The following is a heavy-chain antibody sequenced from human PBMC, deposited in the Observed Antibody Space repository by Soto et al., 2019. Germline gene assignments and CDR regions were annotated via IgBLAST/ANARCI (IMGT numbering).Heavy chain of an antibody. D-gene: IGHD1-1*01. CDR3: ARGNMDV. Sequence: QVQLVESGGGVVQPGRSLRLSCAASGFTFNLFPFPWVRQAPGRGLEWVAVVSHVDDNKYYADSVRGRFTSSRDNSKNMLYLQMNSLRADDTALYYCARGNMDVWGQGTTVTVSS. CDR2: VSHVDDNK. V-gene: IGHV3-30-3*01. CDR1: GFTFNLFP. J-gene: IGHJ6*02.